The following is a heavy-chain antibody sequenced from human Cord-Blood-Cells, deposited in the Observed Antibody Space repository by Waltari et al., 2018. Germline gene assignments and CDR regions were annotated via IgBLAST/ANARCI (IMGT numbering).Heavy chain of an antibody. CDR2: IKQDGSEK. Sequence: DVQLVESGGGLVQPGGSLRLSCAASGFSFSGDWSGWGASASGKGLEWVANIKQDGSEKYYVDSVKGRFTISRDNAKNSLYLQMNSLSAEDTAVYSCARDLYSSSWLFDYWGQGTLVTVSS. J-gene: IGHJ4*02. CDR3: ARDLYSSSWLFDY. CDR1: GFSFSGDW. D-gene: IGHD6-13*01. V-gene: IGHV3-7*01.